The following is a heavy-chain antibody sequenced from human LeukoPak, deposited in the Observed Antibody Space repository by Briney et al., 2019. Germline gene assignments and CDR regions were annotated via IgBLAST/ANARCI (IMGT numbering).Heavy chain of an antibody. CDR2: IYRGGST. J-gene: IGHJ3*02. Sequence: PGGSLRLSCAASGFTVSSNYLTWVRQAPGKGLEWVSVIYRGGSTYYADSVKGRFTISRDNAKNSLYLQMNSLRAEDTAVYYCARDQDYGDPDDAFDIWGQGTMVTVSS. CDR1: GFTVSSNY. CDR3: ARDQDYGDPDDAFDI. V-gene: IGHV3-66*01. D-gene: IGHD4-17*01.